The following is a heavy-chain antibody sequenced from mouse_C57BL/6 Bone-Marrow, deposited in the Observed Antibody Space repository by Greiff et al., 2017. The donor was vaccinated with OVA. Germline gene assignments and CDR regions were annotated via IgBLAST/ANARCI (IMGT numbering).Heavy chain of an antibody. CDR1: GYTFTSYW. CDR3: ARRDYDGDY. CDR2: IDPSDSYT. D-gene: IGHD2-4*01. Sequence: QVQLQQPGAELVKPGASAKLSCKASGYTFTSYWMQWVKQRPGQGLEWIGEIDPSDSYTNYNQKFKGKATLTVDTSSSTAYMQLSSLTSEDSAVYYCARRDYDGDYWGQGTTLTVSS. J-gene: IGHJ2*01. V-gene: IGHV1-50*01.